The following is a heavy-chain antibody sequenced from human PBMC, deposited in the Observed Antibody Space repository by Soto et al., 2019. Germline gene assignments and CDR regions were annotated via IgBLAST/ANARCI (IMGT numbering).Heavy chain of an antibody. D-gene: IGHD6-6*01. CDR1: TLGRFW. J-gene: IGHJ6*03. CDR2: INSDGSST. V-gene: IGHV3-74*01. CDR3: ARVQEGSSSTMDV. Sequence: TLGRFWRHRVRQKTGKGLVWVSRINSDGSSTSYADSVKGRFTISRDNAKNTLYLQMNSLRAEDTAVYYCARVQEGSSSTMDVWGKGTTVTVSS.